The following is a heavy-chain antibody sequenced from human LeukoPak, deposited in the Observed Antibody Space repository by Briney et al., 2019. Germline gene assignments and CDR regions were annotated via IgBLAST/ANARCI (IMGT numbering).Heavy chain of an antibody. D-gene: IGHD1-7*01. V-gene: IGHV4-39*07. CDR1: GGSISSSSYY. CDR2: FSSGGSA. CDR3: ARKQTGTTYDV. Sequence: SETLSLTCIVPGGSISSSSYYWAWIRQSPGKGLEWIGTFSSGGSAYYNPSPTSRVSISKDTSDNQFSLRLYSVTAADTAVYYCARKQTGTTYDVWGQGTQVTVSS. J-gene: IGHJ4*02.